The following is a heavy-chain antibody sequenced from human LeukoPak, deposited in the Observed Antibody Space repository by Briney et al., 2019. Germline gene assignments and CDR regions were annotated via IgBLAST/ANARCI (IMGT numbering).Heavy chain of an antibody. Sequence: SVKVSCKASVATFTSHAIIWVRQAPGQGLEWMAGITPIYGSASYAQKFQGRVTVTSDESTRTVYMELGSLRSEDTAVYYCAGFFYDESHDAFDLWGQGTMVTVSS. J-gene: IGHJ3*01. V-gene: IGHV1-69*01. CDR2: ITPIYGSA. D-gene: IGHD2/OR15-2a*01. CDR3: AGFFYDESHDAFDL. CDR1: VATFTSHA.